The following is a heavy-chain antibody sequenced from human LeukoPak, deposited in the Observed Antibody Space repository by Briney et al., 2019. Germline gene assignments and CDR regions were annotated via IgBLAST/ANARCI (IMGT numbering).Heavy chain of an antibody. D-gene: IGHD5-24*01. Sequence: SVKVSCKASGYTFSGHYLHWVRQAPGQGLEWMGRINPNTGVTQYTENFQGRVTMTGDTSISTAYMELSRLRSDDTAVYYCAKGEMFTRGHYYYGMDVWGQGTTVTVSS. CDR3: AKGEMFTRGHYYYGMDV. V-gene: IGHV1-2*06. CDR1: GYTFSGHY. CDR2: INPNTGVT. J-gene: IGHJ6*02.